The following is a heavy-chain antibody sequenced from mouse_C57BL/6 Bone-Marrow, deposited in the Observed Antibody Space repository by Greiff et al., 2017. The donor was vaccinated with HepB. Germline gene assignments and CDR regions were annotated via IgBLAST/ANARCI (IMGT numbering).Heavy chain of an antibody. CDR3: ASGGQLRPIFDY. D-gene: IGHD3-2*02. CDR1: GYTFTSYW. V-gene: IGHV1-59*01. CDR2: IDPSDSYT. Sequence: QVQLQQPGAELVRPGTSVKLSCKASGYTFTSYWMHWVKQRPGQGLEWIGVIDPSDSYTNYNQKFKGKATLTVDTSSSTAYMQLSSLTSEDSAVYYCASGGQLRPIFDYWGQGTTLTVSS. J-gene: IGHJ2*01.